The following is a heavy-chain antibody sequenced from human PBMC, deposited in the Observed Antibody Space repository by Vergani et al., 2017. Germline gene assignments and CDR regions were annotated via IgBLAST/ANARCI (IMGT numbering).Heavy chain of an antibody. CDR3: ARERAAIDYYYYYMDV. D-gene: IGHD2-2*02. V-gene: IGHV3-11*01. Sequence: QVQLVESGGGLVKPGGSLRLSCAASGFTFSDYYMSWIRQAPGKGLEWVSYISSSGSTIYYADSVKGRFTISRDNAKNSLYLQMNSLRDEDTAVYYCARERAAIDYYYYYMDVWGKGTTVTVSS. J-gene: IGHJ6*03. CDR1: GFTFSDYY. CDR2: ISSSGSTI.